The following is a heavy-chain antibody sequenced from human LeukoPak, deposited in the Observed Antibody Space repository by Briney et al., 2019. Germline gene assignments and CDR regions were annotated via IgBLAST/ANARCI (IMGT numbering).Heavy chain of an antibody. D-gene: IGHD3-3*01. V-gene: IGHV3-7*01. CDR3: AREVYDFWSGYYPNPYYYYYYMDV. CDR2: IKQDGSEK. CDR1: GFTFNTYA. Sequence: GGSLRLSCAASGFTFNTYAMSWVRQAPGKGLEWVANIKQDGSEKYYVDSVKGRFTISRDNAKNSLYLQMNSLRAEDTAVYYCAREVYDFWSGYYPNPYYYYYYMDVWGKGTTVTVSS. J-gene: IGHJ6*03.